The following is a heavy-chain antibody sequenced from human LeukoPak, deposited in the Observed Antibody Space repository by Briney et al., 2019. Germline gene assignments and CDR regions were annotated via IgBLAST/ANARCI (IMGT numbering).Heavy chain of an antibody. J-gene: IGHJ4*02. V-gene: IGHV4-38-2*02. CDR1: GYSISSGYY. Sequence: SETLSLTCTVSGYSISSGYYWGWIRQPPGKGLEWIGSIYHSGSTYYNPSLKSRVTISVDTSKNQFSLKLSSVTAADTAVYYCARTPDGPSRRGNFDYWGQGTLVTVSS. CDR2: IYHSGST. CDR3: ARTPDGPSRRGNFDY. D-gene: IGHD1-14*01.